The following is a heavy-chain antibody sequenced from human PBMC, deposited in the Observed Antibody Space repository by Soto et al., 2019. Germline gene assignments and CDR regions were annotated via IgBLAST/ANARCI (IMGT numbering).Heavy chain of an antibody. CDR3: ARGHHPLYYYYMDV. CDR2: ISGSGSNT. CDR1: GFTFSSYA. V-gene: IGHV3-23*01. J-gene: IGHJ6*03. Sequence: GGSLRLSCAASGFTFSSYAMTWVRQAPGKGLEWVSAISGSGSNTYYADSVKGRFTISRDNSENTLYLQMNSLRAEDTAVYYCARGHHPLYYYYMDVWGKGTTVTVSS.